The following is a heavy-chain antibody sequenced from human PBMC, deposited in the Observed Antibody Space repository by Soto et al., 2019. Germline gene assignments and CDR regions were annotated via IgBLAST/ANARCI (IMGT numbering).Heavy chain of an antibody. V-gene: IGHV3-33*01. J-gene: IGHJ4*02. CDR1: GFTFSSYG. Sequence: GGSLRLSCAASGFTFSSYGMHWVRQAPGKGLEWVAVIWYDGSNKYYADSVKGRFTISRDNSKNTRYLQMNSLRAEDTAVYYCARDKRGYSYGPLDYWGQGTLVTVSS. CDR3: ARDKRGYSYGPLDY. D-gene: IGHD5-18*01. CDR2: IWYDGSNK.